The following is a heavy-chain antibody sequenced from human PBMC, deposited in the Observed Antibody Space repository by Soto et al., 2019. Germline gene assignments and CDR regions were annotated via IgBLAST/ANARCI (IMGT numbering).Heavy chain of an antibody. Sequence: ETLSLTSTVSGGSISDFFWRLVRQPPGKALEWIGYMWYSGSTNYNPSLKSRVTISLGTSKNQFSLRLTSVTAADTAVYYCARVGGLAARTFDYWGQGTLVTVPS. CDR1: GGSISDFF. V-gene: IGHV4-59*01. D-gene: IGHD6-6*01. CDR3: ARVGGLAARTFDY. J-gene: IGHJ4*02. CDR2: MWYSGST.